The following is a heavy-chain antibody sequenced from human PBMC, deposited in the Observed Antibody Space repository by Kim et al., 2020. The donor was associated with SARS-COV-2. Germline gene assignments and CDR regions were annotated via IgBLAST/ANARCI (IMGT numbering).Heavy chain of an antibody. CDR1: GGSISSGGYY. V-gene: IGHV4-31*03. J-gene: IGHJ3*01. Sequence: SETLSLTCTVSGGSISSGGYYWSWIRQHPGKGLEWIGYIYYSGRTYYNPSLKSRVSLSVNTSKNPFSLKLGSVAAADTAVDFCSRAPTMVVSVLAFYYWG. CDR3: SRAPTMVVSVLAFYY. D-gene: IGHD3-10*01. CDR2: IYYSGRT.